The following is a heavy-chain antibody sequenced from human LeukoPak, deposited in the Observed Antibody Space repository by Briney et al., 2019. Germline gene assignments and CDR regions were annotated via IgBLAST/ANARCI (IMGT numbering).Heavy chain of an antibody. Sequence: SQTLSLTCTVSGGSISSAGYYWGWIRQPPGKGLEWIGSIYHSGSTYYNPSLKSRVTISVDTSKNQFSLKLSSVTAADTAVYYCARDRRGYSDVWGQGTTVTVSS. CDR1: GGSISSAGYY. J-gene: IGHJ6*02. CDR2: IYHSGST. V-gene: IGHV4-39*07. D-gene: IGHD5-18*01. CDR3: ARDRRGYSDV.